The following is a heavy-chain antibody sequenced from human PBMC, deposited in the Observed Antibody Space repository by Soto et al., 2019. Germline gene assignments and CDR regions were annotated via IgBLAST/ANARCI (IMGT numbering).Heavy chain of an antibody. CDR3: ARIYYYDSSGPYL. D-gene: IGHD3-22*01. Sequence: GGSLRLSCAASGFTFSGYWMSWVGQSPGKGLEWVANIKQDGSEKYYVDPVKGRFTISRDNAKNSLYLQMNSLRAEDTAVYYCARIYYYDSSGPYLWGQGTLVTVSS. CDR2: IKQDGSEK. CDR1: GFTFSGYW. J-gene: IGHJ4*02. V-gene: IGHV3-7*01.